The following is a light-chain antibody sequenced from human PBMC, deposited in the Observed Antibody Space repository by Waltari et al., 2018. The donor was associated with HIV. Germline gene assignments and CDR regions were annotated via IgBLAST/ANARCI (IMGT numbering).Light chain of an antibody. CDR2: RAC. CDR1: GPNIGSNY. V-gene: IGLV1-47*01. CDR3: ATWDDRENGHGI. J-gene: IGLJ7*01. Sequence: QSVLTQPPSASGTHGQSVTISCSGSGPNIGSNYVYWYQQVPEPAPKLLIFRACQRPSGVPDLSSASKFGTSASLAISGLRSEDEAHYYCATWDDRENGHGIFGGGTQLTVL.